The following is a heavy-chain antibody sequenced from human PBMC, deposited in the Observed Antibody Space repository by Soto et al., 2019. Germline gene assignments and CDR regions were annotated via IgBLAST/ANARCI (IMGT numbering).Heavy chain of an antibody. CDR3: ARHFTQVTYYFYMDV. CDR2: IFYSGNT. J-gene: IGHJ6*03. V-gene: IGHV4-39*01. D-gene: IGHD2-21*02. Sequence: WTWVRQPPGKGLEWIGSIFYSGNTYYNPSLRSRVTISIDTSKNQFSLNLSSVTAADTALYYCARHFTQVTYYFYMDVWGGGTTVTVSS.